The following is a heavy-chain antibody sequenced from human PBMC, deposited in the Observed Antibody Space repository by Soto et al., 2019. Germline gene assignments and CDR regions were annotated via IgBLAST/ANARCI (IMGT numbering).Heavy chain of an antibody. Sequence: EVQLVESGGGLVQPGGSLRLSCAASGFTFSSYSMTWVRQAPGKGLEWVSYISSSSSTIYYADSVKGRFTISRDNAKNSLYLQMNSLRDDDTAVYYCARGWDPGFDYWGQGTLVTVSS. CDR3: ARGWDPGFDY. D-gene: IGHD6-19*01. V-gene: IGHV3-48*02. J-gene: IGHJ4*02. CDR2: ISSSSSTI. CDR1: GFTFSSYS.